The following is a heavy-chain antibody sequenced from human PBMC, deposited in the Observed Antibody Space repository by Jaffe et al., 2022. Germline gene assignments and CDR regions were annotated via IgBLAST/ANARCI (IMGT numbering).Heavy chain of an antibody. CDR1: GGSVSSGSYY. CDR2: IYYSGST. V-gene: IGHV4-61*01. D-gene: IGHD3-3*01. Sequence: QVQLQESGPGLVKPSETLSLTCTVSGGSVSSGSYYWSWIRQPPGKGLEWIGYIYYSGSTNYNPSLKSRVTISVDTSKNQFSLKLSSVTAADTAVYYCARAPTPRITIFGVVIINWFDPWGQGTLVTVSS. J-gene: IGHJ5*02. CDR3: ARAPTPRITIFGVVIINWFDP.